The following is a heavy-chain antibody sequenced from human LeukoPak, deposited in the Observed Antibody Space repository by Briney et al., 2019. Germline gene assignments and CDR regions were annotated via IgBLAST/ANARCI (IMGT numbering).Heavy chain of an antibody. Sequence: ASVTVSCKASGGTFSSYAISWVRQAPGQGLEWMGGIIPIFGTANYAQKFQGRVTITADESTSTAYMELSSLRSEDTAVYYCAGKLGYYGSGSLRLDYWGQGTLVTVSS. V-gene: IGHV1-69*13. CDR3: AGKLGYYGSGSLRLDY. J-gene: IGHJ4*02. CDR2: IIPIFGTA. CDR1: GGTFSSYA. D-gene: IGHD3-10*01.